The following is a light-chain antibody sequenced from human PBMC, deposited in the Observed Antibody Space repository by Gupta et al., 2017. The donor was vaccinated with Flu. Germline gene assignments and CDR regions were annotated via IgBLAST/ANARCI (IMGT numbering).Light chain of an antibody. CDR1: QSLLHSNGYNY. Sequence: IVMIQSPLSLPVTLGEPPSISCRSSQSLLHSNGYNYLDWYLQKQGQSPQLLIYLGSNRASGVPDRFSGSGSGTDFTLKISRVEAEDVRVYYCMQALQTPRFGPGTKVEIK. J-gene: IGKJ3*01. CDR3: MQALQTPR. V-gene: IGKV2-28*01. CDR2: LGS.